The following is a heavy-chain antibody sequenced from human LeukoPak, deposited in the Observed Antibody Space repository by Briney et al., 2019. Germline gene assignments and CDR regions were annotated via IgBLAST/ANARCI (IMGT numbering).Heavy chain of an antibody. CDR2: ISSSGSTI. J-gene: IGHJ3*01. Sequence: GGSLRLSCAASGFTFSDYYMSWIRQAPGKGLEWVSYISSSGSTIYYADSVKGRFTISRDNAKNSLYLQMNSLRAEDTAVYYCTKDPNGDYVGAFDFWDQGTLVIVSS. D-gene: IGHD4-17*01. V-gene: IGHV3-11*01. CDR3: TKDPNGDYVGAFDF. CDR1: GFTFSDYY.